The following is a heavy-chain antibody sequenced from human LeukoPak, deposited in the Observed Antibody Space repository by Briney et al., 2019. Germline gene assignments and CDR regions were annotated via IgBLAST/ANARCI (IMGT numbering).Heavy chain of an antibody. CDR2: IYHSGST. CDR3: ARHRPLYSSSWTPGASYGMDV. J-gene: IGHJ6*02. D-gene: IGHD6-13*01. V-gene: IGHV4-30-2*01. Sequence: PSQTLSLTCTVSGGSISSGGYYWSWIRQPPGKGLEWIGYIYHSGSTYYNPSLKSRVTISVDRSKNQFSLKLSSVTAADTAVYYCARHRPLYSSSWTPGASYGMDVWGQGTTVTVSS. CDR1: GGSISSGGYY.